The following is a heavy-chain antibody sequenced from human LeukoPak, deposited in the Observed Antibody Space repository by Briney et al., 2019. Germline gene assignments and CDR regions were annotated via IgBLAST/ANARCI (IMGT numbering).Heavy chain of an antibody. CDR2: IIPIFGTA. V-gene: IGHV1-69*05. D-gene: IGHD5-12*01. J-gene: IGHJ4*02. CDR1: GGTFSSYA. Sequence: SVKVSCKASGGTFSSYAISWVRQAPGQGLEWMGRIIPIFGTANYAQKFQGRVTITTDESTSTAYMELSSLRSEDTAVYYCARDGYSGYDRFDYWGQGTLVTVSS. CDR3: ARDGYSGYDRFDY.